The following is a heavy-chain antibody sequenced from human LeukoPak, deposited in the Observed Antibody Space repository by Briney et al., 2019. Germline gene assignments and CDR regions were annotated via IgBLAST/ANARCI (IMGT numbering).Heavy chain of an antibody. J-gene: IGHJ4*02. CDR3: ARGSPVSSSYSYFDY. V-gene: IGHV4-59*01. Sequence: SETLSLTCTVSGGSISSYYWSWIRQPPGKGLEWIGYIYYSGSTNYNPSLKSRVTISVDTSKNQFSLKLSSVTAADTAVYYCARGSPVSSSYSYFDYWGQGTLVTVSS. CDR2: IYYSGST. CDR1: GGSISSYY. D-gene: IGHD6-6*01.